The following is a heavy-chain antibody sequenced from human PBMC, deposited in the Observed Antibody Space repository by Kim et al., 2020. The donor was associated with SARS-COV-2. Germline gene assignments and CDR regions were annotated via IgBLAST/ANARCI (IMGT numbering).Heavy chain of an antibody. J-gene: IGHJ3*02. CDR1: GYTFTSYG. CDR3: ARDQRAVDIVVVIGPDAFDI. Sequence: ASVKVSCKASGYTFTSYGISWVRQAPGQGLEWMGWISAYNGNTNYAQKLQGRVTMTTDTSTSTAYMELRSLRSDDTAVYYCARDQRAVDIVVVIGPDAFDIWGQGTMVTVSS. V-gene: IGHV1-18*01. D-gene: IGHD2-2*03. CDR2: ISAYNGNT.